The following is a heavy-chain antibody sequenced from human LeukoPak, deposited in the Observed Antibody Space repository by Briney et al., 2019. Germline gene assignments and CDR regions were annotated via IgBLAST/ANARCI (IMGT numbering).Heavy chain of an antibody. CDR3: TGSQGFDP. D-gene: IGHD3-22*01. Sequence: PSETLSLTCTVSGGPISIYYWSWIRQPPMKGLEWIGYVHYSGNTNYNPSLESRVTISLETSKNLFSLQLKSLTAADTAVYITTGSQGFDPWGQGTLVTVSS. J-gene: IGHJ5*02. CDR1: GGPISIYY. CDR2: VHYSGNT. V-gene: IGHV4-59*01.